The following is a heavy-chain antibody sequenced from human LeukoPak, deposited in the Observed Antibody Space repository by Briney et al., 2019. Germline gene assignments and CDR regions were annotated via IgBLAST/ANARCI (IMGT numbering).Heavy chain of an antibody. J-gene: IGHJ4*02. CDR1: GFTFNDFD. D-gene: IGHD2-8*01. V-gene: IGHV3-9*01. Sequence: PGGSLRLSCAASGFTFNDFDINWVRQVPGKGLEWVSGINWNSVHIAYADSVKGRFTISRDNAKNLLYLQMNSLRAEDTAVYFCARPRGCNSGRCNNFDYWGQGTLVTVSS. CDR3: ARPRGCNSGRCNNFDY. CDR2: INWNSVHI.